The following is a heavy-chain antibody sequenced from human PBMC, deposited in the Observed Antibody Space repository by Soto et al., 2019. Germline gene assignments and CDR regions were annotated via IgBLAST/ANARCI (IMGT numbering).Heavy chain of an antibody. CDR3: AKEGLLLRKTY. Sequence: EVQLLESGGGLVQPGGSLRLSCAASGFTFSTYDMNWVRQAPGKGLECVSAISGSGSKTFYADSEKGRFTISRDNSKNTLNLQMNSLRAEDTAVYYCAKEGLLLRKTYWGQGTLVTVSS. CDR1: GFTFSTYD. J-gene: IGHJ4*02. V-gene: IGHV3-23*01. D-gene: IGHD3-22*01. CDR2: ISGSGSKT.